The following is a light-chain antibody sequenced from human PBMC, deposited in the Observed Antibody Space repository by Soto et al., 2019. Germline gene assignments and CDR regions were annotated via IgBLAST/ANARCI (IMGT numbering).Light chain of an antibody. CDR3: QQYRERTRT. V-gene: IGKV3-20*01. CDR2: GAS. J-gene: IGKJ1*01. CDR1: QSVXSSY. Sequence: IGLTQCACTLSLSPGERATLSCRASQSVXSSYSAWHQQKRGQAPRLLTYGASNSATGIPDRLSGSGSGTDFTLTISRLESEDFAAYYCQQYRERTRTFGQGTKVDIK.